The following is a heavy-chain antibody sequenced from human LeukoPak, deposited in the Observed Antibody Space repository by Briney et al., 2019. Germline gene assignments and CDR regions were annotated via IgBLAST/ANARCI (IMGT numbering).Heavy chain of an antibody. Sequence: ASVKVSCKASGYIFTDYPIHWVRQAPGQRLEWMGWINGGNGNTKYSQKFQGRVTVTRDTSASTAYMELSSLRSEDTAFYYCARRSVIPFFDSWGQGTLVTVSS. V-gene: IGHV1-3*01. D-gene: IGHD3-22*01. CDR1: GYIFTDYP. J-gene: IGHJ4*02. CDR3: ARRSVIPFFDS. CDR2: INGGNGNT.